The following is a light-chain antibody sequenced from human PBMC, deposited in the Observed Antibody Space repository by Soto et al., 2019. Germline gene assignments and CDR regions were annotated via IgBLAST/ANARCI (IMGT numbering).Light chain of an antibody. J-gene: IGLJ2*01. V-gene: IGLV2-14*01. CDR3: SSFRSDNTLV. CDR1: NSDIGDYNY. Sequence: QSVLTQPASVSGSPGQSITISCTGTNSDIGDYNYVSWYQQYPDTAPTLIIFEISSRLSGVSDRFSGSKSGNTASLTISGLQPEDEAHYYCSSFRSDNTLVFGGGTKLPVL. CDR2: EIS.